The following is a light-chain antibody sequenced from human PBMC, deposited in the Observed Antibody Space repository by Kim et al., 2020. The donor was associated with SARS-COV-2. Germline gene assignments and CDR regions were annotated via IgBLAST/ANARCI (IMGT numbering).Light chain of an antibody. V-gene: IGLV2-8*01. J-gene: IGLJ3*02. CDR2: AVT. Sequence: QSVTISCTGTSNDVGVYNSVCGYQQDPGKAPKLLIYAVTERPSGVPDRFSGSKSVNTASLTVSGLQAEDEAVYFCSSYAGSNILGVFGGGTQLTVL. CDR1: SNDVGVYNS. CDR3: SSYAGSNILGV.